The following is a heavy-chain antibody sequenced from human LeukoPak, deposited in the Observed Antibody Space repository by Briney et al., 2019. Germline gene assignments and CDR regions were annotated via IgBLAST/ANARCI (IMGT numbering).Heavy chain of an antibody. CDR3: ARNYGSGPYYYYMDV. V-gene: IGHV1-18*01. Sequence: ASVKVSCKASGYTFTSYGISWVRQAPGQGLEWMGWISAYNGNTNYAQKFQGRVTMTRNTSISTAYMELSSLRSEDTAVYYCARNYGSGPYYYYMDVWGKGTTVTISS. D-gene: IGHD3-10*01. CDR2: ISAYNGNT. CDR1: GYTFTSYG. J-gene: IGHJ6*03.